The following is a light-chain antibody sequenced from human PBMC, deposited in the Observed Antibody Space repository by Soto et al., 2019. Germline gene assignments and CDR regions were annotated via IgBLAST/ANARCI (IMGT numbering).Light chain of an antibody. J-gene: IGKJ2*02. V-gene: IGKV3-20*01. Sequence: EIVLTQSPGTLSLSPGERATLSCRARQSLTSDYLAWYQQEPGQAPRLLIYGASSRAAGIPDRFSGSGSGTDVTLTIIGREPEDLAVYYSQQYQTSPPSCTFGQGTKLEI. CDR2: GAS. CDR3: QQYQTSPPSCT. CDR1: QSLTSDY.